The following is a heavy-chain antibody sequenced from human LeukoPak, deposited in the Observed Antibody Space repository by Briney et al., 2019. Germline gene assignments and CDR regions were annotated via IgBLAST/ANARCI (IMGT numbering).Heavy chain of an antibody. CDR2: VNPNSGGT. J-gene: IGHJ4*02. Sequence: ASVKVSCKASGYTFTGYHIHWVRRAPGQGLEWLGRVNPNSGGTNYAQKFQGRVTMTRDTSISTAYMELSRLRSDDTAVYYCARSNGSYDIDYWGQGTLVTVSS. CDR3: ARSNGSYDIDY. CDR1: GYTFTGYH. V-gene: IGHV1-2*06. D-gene: IGHD1-26*01.